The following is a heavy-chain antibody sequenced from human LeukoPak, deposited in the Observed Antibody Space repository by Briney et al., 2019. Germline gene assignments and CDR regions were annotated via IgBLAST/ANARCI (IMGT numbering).Heavy chain of an antibody. J-gene: IGHJ4*02. CDR1: GFTFSNYW. CDR2: IKQDGSEK. CDR3: ARDDDWNYEDY. V-gene: IGHV3-7*01. D-gene: IGHD1-7*01. Sequence: GGSLRLSCAASGFTFSNYWMSWVRQAPGKGLEWVANIKQDGSEKYYVNSVKGRFTISRDNAKNSLYLQMNSLRAEDTAIYYCARDDDWNYEDYWGQGTLVTVSS.